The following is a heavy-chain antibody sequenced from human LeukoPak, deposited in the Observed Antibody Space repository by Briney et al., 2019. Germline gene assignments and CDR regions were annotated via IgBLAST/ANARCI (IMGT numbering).Heavy chain of an antibody. CDR3: ARVFSSSWSGAFLVY. CDR2: IRNRVNSDTT. Sequence: GGSLRLSCAASGFTLSDHYMDWVRQAPGKGLEWVGRIRNRVNSDTTEYAASVKGRFTISRDNSKNSLYLQMNSLKTEDTAVYYCARVFSSSWSGAFLVYWGQGTLVTVSS. CDR1: GFTLSDHY. V-gene: IGHV3-72*01. J-gene: IGHJ4*02. D-gene: IGHD3-10*01.